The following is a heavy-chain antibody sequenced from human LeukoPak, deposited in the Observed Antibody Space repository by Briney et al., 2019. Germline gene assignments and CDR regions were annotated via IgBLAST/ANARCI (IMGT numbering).Heavy chain of an antibody. V-gene: IGHV3-21*01. CDR2: ISSGSSYI. CDR3: ASERPSSSWYDF. J-gene: IGHJ5*01. CDR1: GFTFRSYT. D-gene: IGHD6-13*01. Sequence: GGSLRLSCAASGFTFRSYTMNWVRQAPGKGLEWLSSISSGSSYIYYADSVKGRFAISRDNAKNSLYLQMNSLRAEDTAVYYCASERPSSSWYDFWGQGTLVTVSS.